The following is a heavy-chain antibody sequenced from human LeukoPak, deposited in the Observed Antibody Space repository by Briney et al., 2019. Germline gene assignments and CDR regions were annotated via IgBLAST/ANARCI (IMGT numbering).Heavy chain of an antibody. Sequence: ASVKVSCKASGYTFTSYYIHWVRQAPGQGLEWMGWINPNSGGTNYAQKFQGRVTMTRDTSISTAYMELSRLRSDDTAVYYCASPRGSSGWSSLDYWGQGTLVTVSS. V-gene: IGHV1-2*02. D-gene: IGHD6-19*01. CDR1: GYTFTSYY. CDR3: ASPRGSSGWSSLDY. J-gene: IGHJ4*02. CDR2: INPNSGGT.